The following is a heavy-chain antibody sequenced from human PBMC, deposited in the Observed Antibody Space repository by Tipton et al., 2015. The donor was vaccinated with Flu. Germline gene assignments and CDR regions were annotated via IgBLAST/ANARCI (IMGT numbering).Heavy chain of an antibody. V-gene: IGHV4-59*01. Sequence: LRLSCTVSGGSMSSYYWGWIRQSPGKGLEWIGNFYYSGSPNYDPSLKSRVTISVDMSKNQFSLKLSSVTAADTAVYYCARSMVGIFGVVEGCHGMDVWGQGTTVSVSS. CDR1: GGSMSSYY. CDR2: FYYSGSP. CDR3: ARSMVGIFGVVEGCHGMDV. D-gene: IGHD3-3*01. J-gene: IGHJ6*02.